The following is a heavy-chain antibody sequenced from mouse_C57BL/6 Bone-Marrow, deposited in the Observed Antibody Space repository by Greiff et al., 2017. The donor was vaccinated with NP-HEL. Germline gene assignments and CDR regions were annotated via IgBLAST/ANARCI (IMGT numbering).Heavy chain of an antibody. CDR1: GYTFTSYW. J-gene: IGHJ3*01. CDR3: ANYGRTY. V-gene: IGHV1-64*01. CDR2: IHPNSGST. D-gene: IGHD1-1*01. Sequence: QVQLQQPGAELVKPGASVKLSCKASGYTFTSYWMHWVKQRPGQGLEWIGMIHPNSGSTNYNEKFKSKAALTVDNSSSTAYMQLSSLTSEDAAVYDCANYGRTYWGQGTLVTVSA.